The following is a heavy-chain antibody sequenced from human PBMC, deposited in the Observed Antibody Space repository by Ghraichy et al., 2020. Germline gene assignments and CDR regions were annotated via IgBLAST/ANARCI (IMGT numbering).Heavy chain of an antibody. CDR3: ARSSGLFLTGYYGWFDP. J-gene: IGHJ5*02. D-gene: IGHD3-9*01. Sequence: SETLSLTCAVSGGSISSGGYSWSWIRQPPGKGLEWIGYIYHSGSTYYNPSLKSRVTISVDRSKNQFSLKLSSVTAADTAVYYCARSSGLFLTGYYGWFDPWGQGTLVTVSS. CDR1: GGSISSGGYS. V-gene: IGHV4-30-2*01. CDR2: IYHSGST.